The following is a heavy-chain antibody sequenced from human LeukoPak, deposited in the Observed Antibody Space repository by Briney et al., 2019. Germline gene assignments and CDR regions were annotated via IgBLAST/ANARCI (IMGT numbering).Heavy chain of an antibody. D-gene: IGHD2-15*01. Sequence: HPGGSLRLSCAASGFSFSTYAMSWVRQAPGKGLEWVSGICGNDGKTYYADSAKGRFTISRDNSKNTLHLQMNSLRAEDTALYYCAKDTGGSCYSAIAYWGQGALVTVST. J-gene: IGHJ4*02. CDR1: GFSFSTYA. CDR3: AKDTGGSCYSAIAY. V-gene: IGHV3-23*01. CDR2: ICGNDGKT.